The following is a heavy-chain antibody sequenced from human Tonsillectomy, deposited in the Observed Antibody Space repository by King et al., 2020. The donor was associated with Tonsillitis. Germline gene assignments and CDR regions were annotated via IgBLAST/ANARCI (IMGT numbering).Heavy chain of an antibody. Sequence: MQLQESGPGLVKPSETLSLTCTVSGGSISSYYWSWIRQPPGKGLEWIGYIYYSGRTNYNPSLKSRVTISVDTSKNQFSLKLSSVTAADTAVYYCAREDNYYFDYWGQGTLVTVSS. CDR1: GGSISSYY. V-gene: IGHV4-59*01. D-gene: IGHD1-1*01. CDR3: AREDNYYFDY. CDR2: IYYSGRT. J-gene: IGHJ4*02.